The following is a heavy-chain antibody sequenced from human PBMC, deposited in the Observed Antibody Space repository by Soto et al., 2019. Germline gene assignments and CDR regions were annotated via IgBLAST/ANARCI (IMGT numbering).Heavy chain of an antibody. CDR1: GYTFTRSG. V-gene: IGHV1-18*01. D-gene: IGHD5-12*01. CDR3: AREGVAPYYYYGMDV. J-gene: IGHJ6*02. Sequence: QVQLVQSGAEVKKPGASVKVSCKASGYTFTRSGISWVRQAPGQGPVWMGWISSYNGDTNYAQTVQGRVTRTTDTSTSTAYMELRSLRSDDTAVYYCAREGVAPYYYYGMDVWGQGTPVTVSS. CDR2: ISSYNGDT.